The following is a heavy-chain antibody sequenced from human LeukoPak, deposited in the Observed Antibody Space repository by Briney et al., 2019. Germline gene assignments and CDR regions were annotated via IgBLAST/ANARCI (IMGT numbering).Heavy chain of an antibody. CDR2: FDPADGEP. Sequence: ASVKVSCKISGYTLTEVSMHWVRQAPGKGLEWMGGFDPADGEPIYAQKFQGRVTMSEDTSTDTAYMDLRSLRSEDTAVYYCATEVVGYGDVHYFDSWGQGTLVTVSS. CDR1: GYTLTEVS. CDR3: ATEVVGYGDVHYFDS. V-gene: IGHV1-24*01. D-gene: IGHD4-17*01. J-gene: IGHJ4*02.